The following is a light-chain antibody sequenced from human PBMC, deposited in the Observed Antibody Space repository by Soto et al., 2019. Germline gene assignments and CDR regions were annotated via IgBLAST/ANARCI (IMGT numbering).Light chain of an antibody. CDR3: QQYNNWPPIT. J-gene: IGKJ5*01. CDR2: DTS. V-gene: IGKV3-15*01. CDR1: QTVLTN. Sequence: EIVLTQSPGTLSLSPGERATLSCRASQTVLTNYLAWYQQKPGQTPRLLIYDTSIRATGVPARFSGSRSGAEFTLTISSLQSEDFAVYYCQQYNNWPPITFGQGTRLEIK.